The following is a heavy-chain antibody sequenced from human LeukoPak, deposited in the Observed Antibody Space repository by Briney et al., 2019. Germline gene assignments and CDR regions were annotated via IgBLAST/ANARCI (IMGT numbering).Heavy chain of an antibody. CDR1: GGTFSSYA. V-gene: IGHV1-69*13. Sequence: GASVKVSCKASGGTFSSYAISWVRQAPGQGLEWMGGIIPIFGTANYAQKFQGRVTITADESTSTAYMELSSLRSEDTAVYYCARDVGYCSGGSCYSGYYYYYMDVWGKGTTVTVSS. CDR3: ARDVGYCSGGSCYSGYYYYYMDV. D-gene: IGHD2-15*01. J-gene: IGHJ6*03. CDR2: IIPIFGTA.